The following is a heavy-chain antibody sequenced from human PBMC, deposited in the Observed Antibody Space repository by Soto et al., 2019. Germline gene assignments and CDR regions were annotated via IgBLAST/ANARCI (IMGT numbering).Heavy chain of an antibody. CDR3: AREQPPDEWELYSYYGMDV. J-gene: IGHJ6*02. V-gene: IGHV3-30-3*01. CDR1: GFTFSSYA. Sequence: LRLSCAASGFTFSSYAMHWVRQAPGKGLEWVAVISYDGSNKYYADSVKGRFTISRDNSKNTLYLQMNSLRAEDTAVYYCAREQPPDEWELYSYYGMDVWGQGTTVTVSS. CDR2: ISYDGSNK. D-gene: IGHD1-26*01.